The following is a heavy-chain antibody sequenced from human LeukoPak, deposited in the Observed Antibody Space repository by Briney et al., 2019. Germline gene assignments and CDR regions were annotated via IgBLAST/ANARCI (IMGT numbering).Heavy chain of an antibody. J-gene: IGHJ5*02. D-gene: IGHD6-19*01. Sequence: SETLSLTCAVYGGSFSGYYWSWIRQPPGKGLEWIGEINHSGSTNYNPSLKSRVTITVDTSKNQFSLKLSSVTAADRAVDYCAREPKAVAVSWGQGTMVTVSS. CDR1: GGSFSGYY. CDR2: INHSGST. V-gene: IGHV4-34*01. CDR3: AREPKAVAVS.